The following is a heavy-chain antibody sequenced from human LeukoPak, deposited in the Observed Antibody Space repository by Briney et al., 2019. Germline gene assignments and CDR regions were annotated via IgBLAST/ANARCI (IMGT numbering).Heavy chain of an antibody. CDR2: IYPGDSDT. CDR3: SRPRDSSSSFYFDY. V-gene: IGHV5-51*01. CDR1: GYTFASYW. J-gene: IGHJ4*02. Sequence: GESLKISCKGSGYTFASYWIGWVRQMPGKGLEWMGIIYPGDSDTRYSPSFQGQVTISADKSISTAFLQWSSLKASDTAMYYCSRPRDSSSSFYFDYWGQGTLVTVSS. D-gene: IGHD6-13*01.